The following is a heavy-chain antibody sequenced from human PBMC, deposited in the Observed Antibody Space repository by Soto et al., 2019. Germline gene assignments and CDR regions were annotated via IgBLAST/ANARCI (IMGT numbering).Heavy chain of an antibody. CDR3: ATRGTQGRWLEFADY. V-gene: IGHV1-69*01. CDR2: IIPISGRP. Sequence: QVHLLQSGAEVKRPGSSVKVSCEASGGTFSSLGFTWVRQAPGQGLEWMGGIIPISGRPTFAQKFQGRVTITADESTRATYMELTTLTSDDTAMYYCATRGTQGRWLEFADYWGQGTLVTVSS. D-gene: IGHD5-12*01. J-gene: IGHJ4*02. CDR1: GGTFSSLG.